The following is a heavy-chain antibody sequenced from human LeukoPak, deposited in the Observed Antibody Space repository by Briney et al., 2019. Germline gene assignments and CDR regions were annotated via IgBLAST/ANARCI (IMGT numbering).Heavy chain of an antibody. CDR3: VRGNDYGGPHY. V-gene: IGHV3-74*01. D-gene: IGHD4-23*01. Sequence: GGSLRLSCAASGFTFSSYWMHWVRQAPGKGLVWVSRIDRDGSRINYADSVKGRFTISRDNGKNTLFLQMNSLRAEDAAVYYCVRGNDYGGPHYWSQGTLVTVSS. CDR1: GFTFSSYW. J-gene: IGHJ4*02. CDR2: IDRDGSRI.